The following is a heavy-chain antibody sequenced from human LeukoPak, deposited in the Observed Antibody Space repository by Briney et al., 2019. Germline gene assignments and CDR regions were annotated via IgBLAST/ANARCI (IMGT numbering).Heavy chain of an antibody. CDR3: ARNRGSQQFDY. CDR1: GFTFSDYW. CDR2: IKQDGSQK. D-gene: IGHD1-14*01. J-gene: IGHJ4*02. V-gene: IGHV3-7*01. Sequence: GGSLRLSCAGSGFTFSDYWVDWVRQAPGKGLEWVANIKQDGSQKNYLESVKGRFTISRDNAKNSLYLQMNNLRAEDTAVYYCARNRGSQQFDYWGQGTLVTVSS.